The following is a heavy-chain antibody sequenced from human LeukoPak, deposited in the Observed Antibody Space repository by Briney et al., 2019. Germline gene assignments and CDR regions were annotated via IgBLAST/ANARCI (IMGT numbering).Heavy chain of an antibody. V-gene: IGHV4-59*01. Sequence: SGTLSLTCTVSGGSISSYYWSWIRQPPGKGLEWIGYIYYSGSTNYNPSLKSRVTISVDTSKNQFSLNLSSVTAADTAVYYCASGEGWLVRYWGQGTLVTVSS. J-gene: IGHJ4*02. CDR2: IYYSGST. CDR3: ASGEGWLVRY. CDR1: GGSISSYY. D-gene: IGHD6-19*01.